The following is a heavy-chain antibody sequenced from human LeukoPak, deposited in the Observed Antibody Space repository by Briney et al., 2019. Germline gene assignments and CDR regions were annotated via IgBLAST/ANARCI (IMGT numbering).Heavy chain of an antibody. CDR1: GFTFSSYA. J-gene: IGHJ5*02. Sequence: GGSLRLSCAASGFTFSSYAMSWVRQAPGKGLEWVSAISGSRGGSTYYADSVKGRFTISRDNSKNTLYLQMNSLRAEDTALYYCATLGAGDSRAWGQGTLVTVSS. CDR2: ISGSRGGST. D-gene: IGHD4-17*01. V-gene: IGHV3-23*01. CDR3: ATLGAGDSRA.